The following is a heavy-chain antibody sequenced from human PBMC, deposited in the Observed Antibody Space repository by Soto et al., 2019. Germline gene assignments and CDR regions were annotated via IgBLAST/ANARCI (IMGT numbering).Heavy chain of an antibody. D-gene: IGHD3-10*01. V-gene: IGHV4-59*08. CDR1: GVSISSYY. CDR2: IYYSGST. Sequence: QVQLQESGPGLVKPSDTLSRTCTVSGVSISSYYWSWIRKPPGKGLEWIGSIYYSGSTNYNPSLNSRVTISVDTSKNQFSLKLSSVTAADTAVYYCARHVHGWFGESGRFDPWVQGTLVTVSS. J-gene: IGHJ5*02. CDR3: ARHVHGWFGESGRFDP.